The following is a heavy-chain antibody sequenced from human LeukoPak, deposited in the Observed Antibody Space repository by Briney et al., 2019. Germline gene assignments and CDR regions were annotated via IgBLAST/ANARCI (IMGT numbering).Heavy chain of an antibody. V-gene: IGHV1-2*02. Sequence: ASVKVSCKASGYTFTGYYMHWVRQAPGQGLEWMGWINPNSGGTNYAQKFQGRVTMTRDTSISTAYMELSRLRSDDTAVYYCARASLRYFDWLFPRGWFDPWGQGTLATVSS. CDR3: ARASLRYFDWLFPRGWFDP. D-gene: IGHD3-9*01. CDR2: INPNSGGT. J-gene: IGHJ5*02. CDR1: GYTFTGYY.